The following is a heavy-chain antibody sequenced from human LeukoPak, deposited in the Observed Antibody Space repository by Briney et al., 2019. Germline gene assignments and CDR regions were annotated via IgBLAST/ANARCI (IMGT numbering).Heavy chain of an antibody. V-gene: IGHV3-48*04. CDR1: GFIFSSYS. J-gene: IGHJ4*02. CDR3: ARDVGFGGYSRGIFDY. CDR2: ISSSGSTK. Sequence: TGGSLRLSCAASGFIFSSYSMNWVRQAPGKGLEWVSYISSSGSTKYYADSVKGRFTMSRDNAKNSLYLQMNSLRAEDTAVYYCARDVGFGGYSRGIFDYWGQGTLVTVSS. D-gene: IGHD3-10*01.